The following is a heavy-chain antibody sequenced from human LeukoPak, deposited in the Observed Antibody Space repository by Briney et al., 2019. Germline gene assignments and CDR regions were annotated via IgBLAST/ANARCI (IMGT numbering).Heavy chain of an antibody. J-gene: IGHJ4*02. CDR1: GFTFSSYG. D-gene: IGHD5-24*01. CDR2: ISYDGINK. V-gene: IGHV3-30*18. CDR3: TKDRMATIGEFDY. Sequence: GGSLRLSCAASGFTFSSYGMHWVRQAPGKGLEWVAVISYDGINKYYADSVKGRFTISRDNSKNTLYLQMNSLRAEDTAVYYCTKDRMATIGEFDYWGQGTLVTVSS.